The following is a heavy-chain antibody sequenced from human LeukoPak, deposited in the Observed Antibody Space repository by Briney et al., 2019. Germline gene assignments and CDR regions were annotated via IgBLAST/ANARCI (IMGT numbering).Heavy chain of an antibody. D-gene: IGHD1-26*01. CDR1: GFTFSSYA. CDR2: ISYDGSNK. J-gene: IGHJ4*02. V-gene: IGHV3-30-3*01. CDR3: AREGPPDIIVGATGFDY. Sequence: GGSLRLSCAASGFTFSSYAMHWVRQAPGKGLEWVAVISYDGSNKYYADSVKGRFTISRDNSKNTLYLQMNSLRAEDTAVYYCAREGPPDIIVGATGFDYWGQGTLVTVSS.